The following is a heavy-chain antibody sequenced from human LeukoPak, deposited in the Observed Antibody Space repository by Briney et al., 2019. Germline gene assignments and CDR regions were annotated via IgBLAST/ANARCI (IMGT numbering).Heavy chain of an antibody. CDR2: INHSGST. D-gene: IGHD3-9*01. CDR1: GGSFSGYY. J-gene: IGHJ3*02. CDR3: ARVAYWLLDDAFDI. Sequence: KPSETLSLTCAVYGGSFSGYYWSWIRQPPGKGLEWIGEINHSGSTNYNPSLKSRVTIPVDTSKNQFSLKLSSVTAADTAVYYCARVAYWLLDDAFDIWGQGTMVTVSS. V-gene: IGHV4-34*01.